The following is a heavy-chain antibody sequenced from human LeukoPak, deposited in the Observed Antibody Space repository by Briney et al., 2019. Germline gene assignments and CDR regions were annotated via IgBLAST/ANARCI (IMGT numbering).Heavy chain of an antibody. CDR1: GYTFIRYW. CDR3: ARVEGGYSYAYYYGMDV. Sequence: GESLKISCKGFGYTFIRYWIAWVRQMPGKGLEWMGIIYPGDSDTRYSPSFQGQVSISVDRSVSTAYLQWSSLKASDTAVYFCARVEGGYSYAYYYGMDVWGQGTTVTVSS. D-gene: IGHD5-18*01. V-gene: IGHV5-51*01. J-gene: IGHJ6*02. CDR2: IYPGDSDT.